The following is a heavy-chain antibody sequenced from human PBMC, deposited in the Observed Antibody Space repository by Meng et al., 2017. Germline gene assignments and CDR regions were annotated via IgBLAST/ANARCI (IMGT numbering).Heavy chain of an antibody. CDR3: ARDCINRGPATGTIDY. CDR1: GGSISSSSYY. Sequence: ESLKISCTVSGGSISSSSYYWGWIRQPPGKGLEWIGSIYYSGSTYYNPSLKSRVTISVDTSKNQFSLKLSSVTAADTAVYYCARDCINRGPATGTIDYWGQGTLVTVFS. V-gene: IGHV4-39*07. J-gene: IGHJ4*02. D-gene: IGHD1-1*01. CDR2: IYYSGST.